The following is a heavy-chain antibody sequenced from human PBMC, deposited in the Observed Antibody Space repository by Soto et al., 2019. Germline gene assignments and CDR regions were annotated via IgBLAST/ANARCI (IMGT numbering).Heavy chain of an antibody. CDR2: IYYSGST. J-gene: IGHJ4*02. CDR3: ARERAGIAARLRPPHFDY. Sequence: SETLSLTCTVSGGSISSGDYYWTWIRQPPGKGLDWIGYIYYSGSTTYNPSLKSRVTISVDTSKNQFSLRLSSVTAADTAIYYCARERAGIAARLRPPHFDYWGQGTLVTVSS. V-gene: IGHV4-30-4*01. D-gene: IGHD6-6*01. CDR1: GGSISSGDYY.